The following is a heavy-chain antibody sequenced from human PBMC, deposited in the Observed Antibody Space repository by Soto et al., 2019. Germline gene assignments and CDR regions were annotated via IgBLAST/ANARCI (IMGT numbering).Heavy chain of an antibody. CDR1: GFAFNSYG. CDR2: ISYDGDNK. Sequence: QVQLVESGGGVVQPGRSLRLSCAASGFAFNSYGMHWVRQAPGKGLEWVAVISYDGDNKYYAGSVKGRFTISRDNSKNTLYLQRRGLRAEDTAVYYCAKLPLDYWGQGTLVAVSS. V-gene: IGHV3-30*18. CDR3: AKLPLDY. J-gene: IGHJ4*02.